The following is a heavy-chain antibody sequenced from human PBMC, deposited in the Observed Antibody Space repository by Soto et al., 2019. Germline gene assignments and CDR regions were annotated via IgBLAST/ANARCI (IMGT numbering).Heavy chain of an antibody. CDR3: ARVLMWELRVFYYYGMDV. CDR1: GYTFTSYG. D-gene: IGHD1-26*01. V-gene: IGHV1-18*01. CDR2: ISAYNGNT. J-gene: IGHJ6*02. Sequence: QVQLVQSGAEVKKPGASVKVSCKASGYTFTSYGISWVRQAPGQGLEWMGWISAYNGNTNYAQKLQGRFTMTTDTFTSTAYMELRSLRSDDTAVYYCARVLMWELRVFYYYGMDVWGQGTTVTVSS.